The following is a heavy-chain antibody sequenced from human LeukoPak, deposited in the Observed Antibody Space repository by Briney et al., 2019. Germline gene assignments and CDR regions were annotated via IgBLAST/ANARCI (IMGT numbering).Heavy chain of an antibody. CDR3: ARVRAVAGTADMDY. D-gene: IGHD6-19*01. CDR1: GFTFSDYY. V-gene: IGHV3-11*06. CDR2: ISSSSSYT. Sequence: SGGSLRLSCAASGFTFSDYYMSWIRQAPGKGLEWVSYISSSSSYTNYADSVKGRFTSSRDNAKNSLYLQMNSLRAEDTAVYYCARVRAVAGTADMDYWGQGTLVTVSS. J-gene: IGHJ4*02.